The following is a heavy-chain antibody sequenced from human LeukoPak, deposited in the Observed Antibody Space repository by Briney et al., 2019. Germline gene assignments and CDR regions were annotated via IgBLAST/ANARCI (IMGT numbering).Heavy chain of an antibody. J-gene: IGHJ4*02. CDR1: GYTFTSYD. D-gene: IGHD5-18*01. V-gene: IGHV1-8*01. Sequence: GASVKVSCKASGYTFTSYDINWVRQATGQGLEWMGWMNPNSGNTGYAQKFQGRVTMTRNTSISTAYMELSSLRSEDTAVYYCARGPARTSMVTRGGVRFDYWGQGTLVTVSS. CDR3: ARGPARTSMVTRGGVRFDY. CDR2: MNPNSGNT.